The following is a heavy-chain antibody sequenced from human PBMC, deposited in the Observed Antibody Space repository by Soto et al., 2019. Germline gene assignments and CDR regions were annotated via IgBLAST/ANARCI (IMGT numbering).Heavy chain of an antibody. J-gene: IGHJ3*01. CDR2: ISNSGSVI. CDR3: VRVNASNTFDL. D-gene: IGHD2-2*01. CDR1: GFSFISYS. Sequence: PGGSLRLSCAASGFSFISYSMSWVRQAPGKGLEWVSYISNSGSVIHDADSVKGRFTISRDNAKNSLSLQMNSLRDEDTALYYCVRVNASNTFDLWGQGTVVTVSS. V-gene: IGHV3-48*02.